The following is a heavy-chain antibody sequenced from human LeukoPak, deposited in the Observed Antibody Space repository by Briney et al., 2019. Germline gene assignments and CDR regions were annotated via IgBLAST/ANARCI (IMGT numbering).Heavy chain of an antibody. J-gene: IGHJ4*02. CDR3: ARVGLWFGESVPINY. CDR2: VSYDGSDK. CDR1: GSIFSDFA. Sequence: GGSLRLSCAASGSIFSDFAMHWVRQAPGKGGEGVAVVSYDGSDKYYAESVKGRFTISRDNSKKTLYLQMNSLRPEDTAVYYCARVGLWFGESVPINYWGQGTLVIVSS. V-gene: IGHV3-30*04. D-gene: IGHD3-10*01.